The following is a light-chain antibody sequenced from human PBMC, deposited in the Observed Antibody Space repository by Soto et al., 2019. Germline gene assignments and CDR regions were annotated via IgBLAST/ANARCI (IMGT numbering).Light chain of an antibody. Sequence: EIVLTQSPGTLSLSPGERATLSCRASQSVSSNYFAWFQQKPGQAPRVVIYDVSSRATGIPDRFSGSGSGTAFTLTISRLEPEDFAVYYCQQYGSSPYTFGQGTKLEIK. V-gene: IGKV3-20*01. CDR1: QSVSSNY. J-gene: IGKJ2*01. CDR3: QQYGSSPYT. CDR2: DVS.